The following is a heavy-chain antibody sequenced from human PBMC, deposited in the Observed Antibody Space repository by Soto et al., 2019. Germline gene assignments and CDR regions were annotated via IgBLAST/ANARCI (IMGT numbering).Heavy chain of an antibody. CDR1: GGSLSGYY. V-gene: IGHV4-34*01. Sequence: PSETLSLTCAVYGGSLSGYYWSWIRQPPGKGLEWIGEINHSGSTNYNPSLKSRVTISVDTSKNQFSLKLSSVTAADTAVYYCAREVDAFDIWGQGTMVTVSS. CDR2: INHSGST. J-gene: IGHJ3*02. CDR3: AREVDAFDI.